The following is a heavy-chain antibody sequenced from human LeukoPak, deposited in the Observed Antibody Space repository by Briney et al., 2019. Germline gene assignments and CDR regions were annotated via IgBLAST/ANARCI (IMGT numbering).Heavy chain of an antibody. J-gene: IGHJ4*02. V-gene: IGHV1-69*01. CDR2: IIPISGTT. CDR3: AREGGYCSGGSCFSD. CDR1: GGTFSRYA. Sequence: SVKVSCKASGGTFSRYAISWVRQAPGQGLEWMGGIIPISGTTNYAQKFQGRVTITADESTSTAYMELSSLRSEDTAMYYCAREGGYCSGGSCFSDWGQGTLVTVSS. D-gene: IGHD2-15*01.